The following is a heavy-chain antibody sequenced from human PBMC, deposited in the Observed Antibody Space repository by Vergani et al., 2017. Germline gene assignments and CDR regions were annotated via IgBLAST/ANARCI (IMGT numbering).Heavy chain of an antibody. CDR1: GFSIDNGYY. CDR2: IYRTGRT. CDR3: ARDSTSPAGSDY. V-gene: IGHV4-38-2*01. D-gene: IGHD2-2*01. J-gene: IGHJ4*02. Sequence: QVQLQESGPGLVKPSETLSLTCAVSGFSIDNGYYWDWIRQPPGKGLEWIGSIYRTGRTHYNPSLKSRVTISVDTSKNQFSLKLGSVTAADTAVYYCARDSTSPAGSDYWGLGSLVTVSS.